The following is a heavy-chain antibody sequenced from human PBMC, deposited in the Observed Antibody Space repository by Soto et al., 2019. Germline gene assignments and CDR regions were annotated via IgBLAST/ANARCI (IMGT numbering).Heavy chain of an antibody. V-gene: IGHV3-48*02. CDR1: GFTFSSYS. CDR3: ARDSPTDYYDSTGPPASYAFDI. Sequence: GGSLRLSCAASGFTFSSYSMNWVRQAPGKGLEWVSYISSSSSTIYYADSVKGRFTISRDNAKNSLYLQMNSLRDEDTAVYYCARDSPTDYYDSTGPPASYAFDIWGQGTMVTVSS. CDR2: ISSSSSTI. D-gene: IGHD3-22*01. J-gene: IGHJ3*02.